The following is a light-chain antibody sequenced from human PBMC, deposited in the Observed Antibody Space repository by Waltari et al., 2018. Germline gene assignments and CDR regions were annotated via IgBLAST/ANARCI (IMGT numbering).Light chain of an antibody. CDR1: SSDVGGFNF. Sequence: QSALTQPASVSGSPGQSISISCTGISSDVGGFNFVSWYHQHPGKAPKLMIYDVFNRPSGVSTRFSGSNSDNAASLAISGLQAEDEAVYYCSSYTASPPHVVFGGGTKVTVL. J-gene: IGLJ2*01. CDR3: SSYTASPPHVV. V-gene: IGLV2-14*03. CDR2: DVF.